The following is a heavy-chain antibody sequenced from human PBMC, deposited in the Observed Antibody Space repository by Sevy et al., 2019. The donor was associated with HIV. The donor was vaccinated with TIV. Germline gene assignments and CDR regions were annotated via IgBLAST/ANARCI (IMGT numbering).Heavy chain of an antibody. CDR3: ARDYGGNSDAFDY. J-gene: IGHJ4*02. CDR2: ISYDGSNK. V-gene: IGHV3-30-3*01. CDR1: GFTFSSYA. D-gene: IGHD2-21*02. Sequence: GSLRLSCAASGFTFSSYAMHWVRQAPGKGLEWVAVISYDGSNKYYADSVKGRFTISRDNSKNTLYLQMNSLRAEDTAVYYCARDYGGNSDAFDYWGQGTLVTVSS.